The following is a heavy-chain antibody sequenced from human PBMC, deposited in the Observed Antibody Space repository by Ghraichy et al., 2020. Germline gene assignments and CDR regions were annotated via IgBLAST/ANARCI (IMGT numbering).Heavy chain of an antibody. CDR3: ARDYTRYFDFHTPAEKYYYYYGMDV. CDR1: GYTFTGYY. J-gene: IGHJ6*02. CDR2: INPNSGGT. V-gene: IGHV1-2*02. D-gene: IGHD3-9*01. Sequence: ASVKVSCKASGYTFTGYYMHWVRQAPGQGLEWMGWINPNSGGTNYAQKFQGRVTMTRDTSISTAYMELSRLRSDDTAVYYCARDYTRYFDFHTPAEKYYYYYGMDVWGQGTTVTVSS.